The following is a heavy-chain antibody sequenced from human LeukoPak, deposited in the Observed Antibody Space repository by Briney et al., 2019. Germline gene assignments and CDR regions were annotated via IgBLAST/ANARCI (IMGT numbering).Heavy chain of an antibody. CDR2: ISYDGSNK. V-gene: IGHV3-30*18. J-gene: IGHJ4*02. CDR3: AKDPRGYSYGQFDY. Sequence: GRSLRLSCAASGFTFSSYGMHWVRQAPGKGLEGVAVISYDGSNKYYADSVKGRFTISRDNPKNTLYLQMNSLRAEDTAVYYCAKDPRGYSYGQFDYWGQGTLVTVSS. CDR1: GFTFSSYG. D-gene: IGHD5-18*01.